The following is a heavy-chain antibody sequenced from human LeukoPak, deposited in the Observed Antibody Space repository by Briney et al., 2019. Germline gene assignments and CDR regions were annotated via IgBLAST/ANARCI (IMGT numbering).Heavy chain of an antibody. CDR2: ISYDGSNK. D-gene: IGHD1-20*01. CDR3: AKGFITGTTYFDY. CDR1: GFTFSSYG. J-gene: IGHJ4*02. V-gene: IGHV3-30*18. Sequence: GGSLRLSCAASGFTFSSYGMHWVRQAPGKGLEWVAVISYDGSNKYYADSVKGRFTISRDNSKNTLYLQMNSLRAEDTAVYYCAKGFITGTTYFDYWGQGTLVTVSS.